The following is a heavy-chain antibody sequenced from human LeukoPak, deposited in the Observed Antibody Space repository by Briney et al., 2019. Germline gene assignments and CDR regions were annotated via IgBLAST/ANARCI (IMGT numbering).Heavy chain of an antibody. Sequence: SETLSLTCTVSGGSISSYYWSWIRQPPGKGLEWIGYIYYSGSTNYNPSLKSRVTISVDTSKNQFSLKLSSVTAADTAVYYCARGGLGSGWYHFDYWGQGTLVTVSS. D-gene: IGHD6-19*01. CDR2: IYYSGST. V-gene: IGHV4-59*01. CDR3: ARGGLGSGWYHFDY. J-gene: IGHJ4*02. CDR1: GGSISSYY.